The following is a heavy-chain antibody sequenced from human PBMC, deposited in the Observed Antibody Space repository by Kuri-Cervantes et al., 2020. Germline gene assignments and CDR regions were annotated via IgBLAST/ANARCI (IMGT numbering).Heavy chain of an antibody. Sequence: GGSLRLSCAASGFSFSGHYMHWVRQTPGKGLMWVARINSDESDRTYADSVKGRVTISRDNAKNSLYLQMNSLRAEDTAVYYCARGDDAFDIWGQGTMVTVSS. CDR3: ARGDDAFDI. V-gene: IGHV3-74*03. J-gene: IGHJ3*02. CDR2: INSDESDR. CDR1: GFSFSGHY.